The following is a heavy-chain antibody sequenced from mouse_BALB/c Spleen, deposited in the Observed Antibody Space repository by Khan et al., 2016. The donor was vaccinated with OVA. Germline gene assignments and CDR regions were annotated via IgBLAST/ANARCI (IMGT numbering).Heavy chain of an antibody. V-gene: IGHV3-6*02. D-gene: IGHD2-1*01. J-gene: IGHJ2*01. Sequence: EVKLLESGPGLVKPSQSLSLTCSVTGYSFTSGYYWNWIRQFPGNKLEWMGYIRYDGNNNYSPSLKNRISLTRDPSKNQYFLKLNSVTTEDTATYYCARDYCCNYYFDYWGKGTTLTGSS. CDR2: IRYDGNN. CDR1: GYSFTSGYY. CDR3: ARDYCCNYYFDY.